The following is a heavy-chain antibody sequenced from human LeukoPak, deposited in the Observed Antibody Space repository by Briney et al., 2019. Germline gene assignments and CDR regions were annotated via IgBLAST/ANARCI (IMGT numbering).Heavy chain of an antibody. CDR1: GFTFRSHA. D-gene: IGHD1-26*01. V-gene: IGHV3-33*01. Sequence: GRSLRLSCVASGFTFRSHAMHWVRQAPGKGLEWVAVIWYDGSNKYYAESVKGRFTISRDNSKNTLYVQMNSLRVEDTAVYYCASGERERRFDYWGQGTLVTVSS. J-gene: IGHJ4*02. CDR3: ASGERERRFDY. CDR2: IWYDGSNK.